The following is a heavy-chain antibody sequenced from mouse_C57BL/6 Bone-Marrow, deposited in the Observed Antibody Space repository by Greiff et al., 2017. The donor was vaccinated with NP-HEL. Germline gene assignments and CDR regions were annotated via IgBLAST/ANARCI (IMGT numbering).Heavy chain of an antibody. CDR3: ARYYYYGSSWFAY. J-gene: IGHJ3*01. CDR2: INPSSGYT. V-gene: IGHV1-7*01. CDR1: GYTFTSYW. D-gene: IGHD1-1*01. Sequence: QVQLMESVAELAKPGASVKLSCKASGYTFTSYWMHWVKQRPGQGLEWIGYINPSSGYTKYNQKFKDKATLTADKSSSTAYLQLSSLTYEDSAVYYCARYYYYGSSWFAYWGQGTLVTVSA.